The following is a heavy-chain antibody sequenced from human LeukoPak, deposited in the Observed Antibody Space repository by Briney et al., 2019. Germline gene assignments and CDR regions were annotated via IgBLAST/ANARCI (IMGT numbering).Heavy chain of an antibody. CDR1: GFTFDDYA. CDR2: ISGDGGST. D-gene: IGHD1-26*01. CDR3: AKAGMGATLYYGFYV. J-gene: IGHJ6*02. Sequence: GGSLRLSCAASGFTFDDYAMHWVRQAPGKGLAWVSLISGDGGSTYYADSVKGRFTISRDNSKNSLYLQMNSLRTEDTALYYCAKAGMGATLYYGFYVWGQGTTVTVSS. V-gene: IGHV3-43*02.